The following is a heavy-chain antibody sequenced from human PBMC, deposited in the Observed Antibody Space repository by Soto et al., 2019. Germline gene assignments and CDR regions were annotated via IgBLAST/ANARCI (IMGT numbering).Heavy chain of an antibody. CDR1: GFTFSDHY. Sequence: EVQLVESGGGLVQPGGSLRLSCAASGFTFSDHYMDWVRQAPGKGLEWVGRTRNKANSYTTEYAASVKGRFTISRDDSKNSLYLQMNSLKTEDTAVYYCAREGPAYYDFWSGSLEFDYWGQGTLVTVSS. V-gene: IGHV3-72*01. J-gene: IGHJ4*02. D-gene: IGHD3-3*01. CDR2: TRNKANSYTT. CDR3: AREGPAYYDFWSGSLEFDY.